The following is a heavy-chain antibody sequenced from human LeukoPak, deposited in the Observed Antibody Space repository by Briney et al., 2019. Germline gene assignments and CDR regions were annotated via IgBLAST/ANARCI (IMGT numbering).Heavy chain of an antibody. V-gene: IGHV1-69*04. CDR3: ARGVPDSSSFTFFDY. J-gene: IGHJ4*02. D-gene: IGHD6-13*01. CDR1: GGTFSSYA. CDR2: IIPILGIA. Sequence: SVKVSCKASGGTFSSYAISWVRQAPGQGLEWMGRIIPILGIANYAQKFQGRVTITADKSTSTAYMELSSLRSEDTAVYYCARGVPDSSSFTFFDYWGQGTLVTVSS.